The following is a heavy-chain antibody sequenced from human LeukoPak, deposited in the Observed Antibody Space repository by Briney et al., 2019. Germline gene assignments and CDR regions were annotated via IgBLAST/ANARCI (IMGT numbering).Heavy chain of an antibody. CDR3: ARDGGYDFWSGYYQDY. V-gene: IGHV3-30*04. J-gene: IGHJ4*02. CDR1: GFTFSNHA. Sequence: GGSLRLSCVTSGFTFSNHAMHWVRQGPGKGLEWVAVISDDGSSKFYPDSVKGRFTIFRDNSKNTLYLQMNSLRAEDTAVYYCARDGGYDFWSGYYQDYWGQGTLVTVSS. D-gene: IGHD3-3*01. CDR2: ISDDGSSK.